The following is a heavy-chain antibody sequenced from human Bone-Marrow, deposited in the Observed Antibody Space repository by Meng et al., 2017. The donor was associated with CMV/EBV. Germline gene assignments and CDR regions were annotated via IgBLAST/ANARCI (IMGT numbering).Heavy chain of an antibody. D-gene: IGHD6-19*01. CDR3: ARAIAVAGTGGFYDY. CDR1: GYTFTGHY. Sequence: ASVKVSCKASGYTFTGHYMHWVRQAPGQGLEWMGWINPNSGGTNYAQKFQGRVTMTRDTSIRTAYMELSRLRSEDTAVYYCARAIAVAGTGGFYDYWGQGTLVTVSS. V-gene: IGHV1-2*02. CDR2: INPNSGGT. J-gene: IGHJ4*02.